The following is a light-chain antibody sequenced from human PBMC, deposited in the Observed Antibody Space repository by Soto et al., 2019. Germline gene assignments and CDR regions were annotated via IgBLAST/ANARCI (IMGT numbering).Light chain of an antibody. Sequence: EIVLTQSPGTLSLSPGERATLSCRASQSVSSAFLAWYQQKPGQAPRLLIYAASRRATGIPDRFSGSGSGTDFTLTISRLEPEDFALYYCQQYGSSLSSFGPGTKVDIK. CDR2: AAS. V-gene: IGKV3-20*01. CDR3: QQYGSSLSS. J-gene: IGKJ3*01. CDR1: QSVSSAF.